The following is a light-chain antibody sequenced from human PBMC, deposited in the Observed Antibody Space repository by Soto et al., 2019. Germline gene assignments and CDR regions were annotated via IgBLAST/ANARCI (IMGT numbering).Light chain of an antibody. CDR2: DSS. CDR3: QQYNNYFT. V-gene: IGKV1-5*01. J-gene: IGKJ4*01. Sequence: DIQLTQSPSSLSASVGDRITITCRASQSISTYLNWYQQKPGEAPTLLVYDSSTLQSGVPSRFSGSGSGTEFTLTISSLQPDDFATYYCQQYNNYFTFGGGTKVDIK. CDR1: QSISTY.